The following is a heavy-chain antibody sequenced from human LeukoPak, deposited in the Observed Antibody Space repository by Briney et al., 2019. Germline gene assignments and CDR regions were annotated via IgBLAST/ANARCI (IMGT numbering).Heavy chain of an antibody. D-gene: IGHD4-23*01. J-gene: IGHJ4*02. CDR1: GGSFSGYY. V-gene: IGHV4-34*01. CDR3: ARHMLGGKRSFDS. Sequence: SETLSLTCAVYGGSFSGYYWSWIRQPPGKGLEWIGEINDSGSTNYNPSLKSRATISADTSKNQFSLNLSSVTAADTAVYYCARHMLGGKRSFDSWGQGTLVTVSS. CDR2: INDSGST.